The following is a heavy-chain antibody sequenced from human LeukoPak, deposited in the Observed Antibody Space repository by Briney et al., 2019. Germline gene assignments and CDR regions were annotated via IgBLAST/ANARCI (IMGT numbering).Heavy chain of an antibody. Sequence: PGGSLRLSCAPSGFIFSRYAMSCARQPRGKGLEWVSAISGSGGRTYYADSVKGRFTISRDNSKNRLYLQMNSLRAEDTAVYYCAKNRRRYDFWSGYRDYYYGMDVWGQGTTVTVSS. CDR2: ISGSGGRT. V-gene: IGHV3-23*01. D-gene: IGHD3-3*01. CDR3: AKNRRRYDFWSGYRDYYYGMDV. J-gene: IGHJ6*02. CDR1: GFIFSRYA.